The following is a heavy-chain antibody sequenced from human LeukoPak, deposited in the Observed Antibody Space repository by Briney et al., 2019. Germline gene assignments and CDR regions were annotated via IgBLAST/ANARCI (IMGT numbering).Heavy chain of an antibody. CDR1: GYTFTSYA. CDR3: ARDKSRSSSPGWYFDL. CDR2: IIPILGTA. J-gene: IGHJ2*01. Sequence: SVKFSCKASGYTFTSYAISWVRQAPGQGLEWMGGIIPILGTANYAQKFQGRVTITADESTSTAYMELSSLRSEDTAVYYCARDKSRSSSPGWYFDLWGRGTLVTVSS. V-gene: IGHV1-69*13. D-gene: IGHD6-6*01.